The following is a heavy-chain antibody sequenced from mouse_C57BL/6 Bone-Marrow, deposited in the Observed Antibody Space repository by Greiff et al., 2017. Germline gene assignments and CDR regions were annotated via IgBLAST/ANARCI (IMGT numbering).Heavy chain of an antibody. D-gene: IGHD2-4*01. CDR2: INPSNGGT. V-gene: IGHV1-53*01. J-gene: IGHJ3*01. Sequence: VQLQQPGTELVKPGASVKLSCKASGYTFTSYWMHWVKQRPGQGLEWIGNINPSNGGTNYNEKFKSKATLTVDKSSSTAYMQLSSLTSEDSAVYYCARMGMAGRLRPWFAYWGQGTLVTVSA. CDR1: GYTFTSYW. CDR3: ARMGMAGRLRPWFAY.